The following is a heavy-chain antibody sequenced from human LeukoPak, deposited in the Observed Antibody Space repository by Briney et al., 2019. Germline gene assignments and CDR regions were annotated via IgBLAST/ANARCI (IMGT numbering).Heavy chain of an antibody. Sequence: PSETLSLTCAVYGGSFSGYYWSWIRQPPGKGLEWIGEINHSGSTNYNPSLKSRVTMSVDTSKNQFSLKLSSMTAADTAVYYCARVDDSSGYYLNYFDYWGQGTLVTVSS. CDR2: INHSGST. CDR1: GGSFSGYY. V-gene: IGHV4-34*01. J-gene: IGHJ4*02. D-gene: IGHD3-22*01. CDR3: ARVDDSSGYYLNYFDY.